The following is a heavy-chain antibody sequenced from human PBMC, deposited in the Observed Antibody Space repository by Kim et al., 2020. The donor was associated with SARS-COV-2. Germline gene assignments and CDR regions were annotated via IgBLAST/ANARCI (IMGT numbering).Heavy chain of an antibody. CDR3: ARDRPDYGGYYFDY. J-gene: IGHJ4*02. V-gene: IGHV3-53*04. D-gene: IGHD4-17*01. Sequence: ADAVKGRITITRHNSKNTLYLQMNSLRAEDTAVYYCARDRPDYGGYYFDYWGQGTLVTVSS.